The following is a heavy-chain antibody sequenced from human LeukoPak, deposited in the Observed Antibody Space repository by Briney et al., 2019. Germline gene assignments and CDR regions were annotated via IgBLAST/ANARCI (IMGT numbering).Heavy chain of an antibody. CDR3: ARDLSPIDDFWSGYRYRGFDH. CDR2: IYYSGST. Sequence: PSETLSLTCTVSGGSISSYYWSWLRQPPGKGLEWIGYIYYSGSTNYNPSLKSRVTISVEKSKNQFSLKLSSVTAADTAVYYCARDLSPIDDFWSGYRYRGFDHWGQGTLVTVSS. J-gene: IGHJ5*02. CDR1: GGSISSYY. D-gene: IGHD3-3*01. V-gene: IGHV4-59*01.